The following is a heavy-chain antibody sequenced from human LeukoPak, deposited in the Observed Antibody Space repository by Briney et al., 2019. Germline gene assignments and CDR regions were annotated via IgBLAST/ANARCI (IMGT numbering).Heavy chain of an antibody. D-gene: IGHD3-22*01. CDR1: GGSISSSNW. J-gene: IGHJ4*02. CDR3: ARGRPSGFVGY. V-gene: IGHV4-4*02. Sequence: PSETLSLTCAVSGGSISSSNWWSWVRQPPGKGLEWIGEIYHSGSTNYNPSLKSRVTISIDTSRNQFSLKLSSLTAADTAVYYCARGRPSGFVGYWGQGTLVTVSS. CDR2: IYHSGST.